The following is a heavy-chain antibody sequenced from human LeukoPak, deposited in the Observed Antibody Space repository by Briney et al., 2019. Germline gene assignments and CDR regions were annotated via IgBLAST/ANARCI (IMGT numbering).Heavy chain of an antibody. Sequence: GGSLRLSCAASGFTFSSYAMHWVRQAPGKGLEWVAVISYDGSNKYYADSVKGRFTISRDNSKNTLYLQMNSLRAEDTAVYYCARDLGYCSSTSCSKGYYYYYYSMDVWGQGTTVTVSS. CDR2: ISYDGSNK. D-gene: IGHD2-2*01. CDR3: ARDLGYCSSTSCSKGYYYYYYSMDV. CDR1: GFTFSSYA. J-gene: IGHJ6*02. V-gene: IGHV3-30-3*01.